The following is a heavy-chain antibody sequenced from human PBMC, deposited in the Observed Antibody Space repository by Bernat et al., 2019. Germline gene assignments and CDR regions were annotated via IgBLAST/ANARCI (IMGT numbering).Heavy chain of an antibody. Sequence: QVQLVESGGGVVQPGRSLRLSCAASGFTFSSYAMHWVRQAPGKGLEWVAVISYDGSNKDYADSVKGRFTISRDNSKNTLYLQMNSLRAEDTAVYYCESTAAGLDYWGQGTLVTVSS. CDR3: ESTAAGLDY. CDR2: ISYDGSNK. D-gene: IGHD6-13*01. V-gene: IGHV3-30-3*01. CDR1: GFTFSSYA. J-gene: IGHJ4*02.